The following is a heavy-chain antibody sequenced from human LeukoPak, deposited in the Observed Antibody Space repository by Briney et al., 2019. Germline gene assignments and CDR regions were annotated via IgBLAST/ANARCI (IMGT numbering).Heavy chain of an antibody. Sequence: SETLSLTCTVSGGSISSSSYYWGWIRQPPGKGLEWIGSIYYSGSTYYNPSLKSRVTISVDTSKNQFSLKLNSVTAADTAVYYCARDPREGGDYWGQGTLVTVSS. D-gene: IGHD1-26*01. V-gene: IGHV4-39*07. CDR2: IYYSGST. J-gene: IGHJ4*02. CDR1: GGSISSSSYY. CDR3: ARDPREGGDY.